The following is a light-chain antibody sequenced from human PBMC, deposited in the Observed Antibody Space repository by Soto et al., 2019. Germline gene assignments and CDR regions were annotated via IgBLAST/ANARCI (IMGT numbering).Light chain of an antibody. CDR1: QGISSY. CDR3: QQLNSYPIT. V-gene: IGKV1-9*01. CDR2: AAS. J-gene: IGKJ5*01. Sequence: DIQLTQSPSFLSASVGDRVTITCRASQGISSYLAWYQQKPGKAPKLLIYAASTLQSGVPSRFSGSGSGTEFSLTICSLQPEDFATYFCQQLNSYPITFGQGRRLEI.